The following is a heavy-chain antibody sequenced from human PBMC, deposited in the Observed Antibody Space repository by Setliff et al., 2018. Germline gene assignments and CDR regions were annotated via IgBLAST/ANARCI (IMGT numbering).Heavy chain of an antibody. CDR1: GITFKNAW. CDR2: IKSTTEDAST. Sequence: GGSLRLSCAASGITFKNAWMTWVRQAPGKGLEWVGRIKSTTEDASTDLAAAVKGRFTMSRDDSKNTVYLQMSSLKSEDTAVYYCAKDLSSNTAASYFFDYWGQGTLVTVSS. D-gene: IGHD5-18*01. V-gene: IGHV3-15*01. CDR3: AKDLSSNTAASYFFDY. J-gene: IGHJ4*02.